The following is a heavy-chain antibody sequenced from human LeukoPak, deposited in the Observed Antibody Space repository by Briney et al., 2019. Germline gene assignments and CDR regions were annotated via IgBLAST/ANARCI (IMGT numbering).Heavy chain of an antibody. Sequence: GGSLRLSCAASGFTFSSYAMSWVRQAPGKGLEWVSTISGNTYSTYYADSVKGRFTVSRDNFKDTLYLQMNSLRAEDTAVYYCAKGGSSSGYYFDYWGQGTLVTVSS. J-gene: IGHJ4*02. D-gene: IGHD6-6*01. CDR1: GFTFSSYA. V-gene: IGHV3-23*01. CDR2: ISGNTYST. CDR3: AKGGSSSGYYFDY.